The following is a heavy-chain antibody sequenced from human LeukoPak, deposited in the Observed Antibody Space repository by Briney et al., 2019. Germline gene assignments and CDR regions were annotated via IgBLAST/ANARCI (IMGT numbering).Heavy chain of an antibody. CDR1: GGPISSSSYY. V-gene: IGHV4-39*07. Sequence: SETLSLTCTVSGGPISSSSYYWGWIRQPPGKGLEWIGSIYYSGSTYYNPSLKSRVTISVDTSENQFSLKLSSVTAADTAVHYCARGLSASAYYYYMDVWGKGTTVTVSS. CDR3: ARGLSASAYYYYMDV. J-gene: IGHJ6*03. D-gene: IGHD4/OR15-4a*01. CDR2: IYYSGST.